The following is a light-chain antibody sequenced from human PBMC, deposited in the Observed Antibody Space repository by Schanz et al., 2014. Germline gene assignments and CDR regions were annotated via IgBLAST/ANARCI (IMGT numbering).Light chain of an antibody. Sequence: QSALTQPASVSGSPGQSITISCTGTSSDVGAYNYVSWYQQHPGKAPKLMIYDVGNRPSGVSNRFSGSKSGNTASLTISGLQAEDEADYYCCSYAGSSTLGVFGGGTKLTVL. V-gene: IGLV2-23*02. CDR3: CSYAGSSTLGV. CDR2: DVG. J-gene: IGLJ3*02. CDR1: SSDVGAYNY.